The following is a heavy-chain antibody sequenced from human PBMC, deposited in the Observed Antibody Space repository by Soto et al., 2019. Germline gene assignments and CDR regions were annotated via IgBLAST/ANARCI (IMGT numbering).Heavy chain of an antibody. Sequence: EVQLVESGGGLVQPGGSLRLSCGASGCTCSSYSMNWVRQAPGKGLEWVSCIGTSSSTIYYADSVKGRFTISRDNAKNSLYLQMNSLRDEDTAVYYCARVSRWDDNNFDCGQGTLVTVSS. CDR2: IGTSSSTI. CDR3: ARVSRWDDNNFD. CDR1: GCTCSSYS. J-gene: IGHJ4*02. D-gene: IGHD1-1*01. V-gene: IGHV3-48*02.